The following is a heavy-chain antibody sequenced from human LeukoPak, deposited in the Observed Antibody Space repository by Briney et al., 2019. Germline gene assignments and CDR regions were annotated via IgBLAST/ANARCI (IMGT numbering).Heavy chain of an antibody. Sequence: GRSLRLSCAASGFTFDDYGMSWVRQAPGKGLEWVSGINWNGGSTGYADSVKGRFTISRDNAKNSLYLQMNSLRAEDTALYYCAKDVTPMVRGSNWFDPWGQGTLVTVSS. V-gene: IGHV3-20*04. CDR3: AKDVTPMVRGSNWFDP. J-gene: IGHJ5*02. CDR2: INWNGGST. CDR1: GFTFDDYG. D-gene: IGHD3-10*01.